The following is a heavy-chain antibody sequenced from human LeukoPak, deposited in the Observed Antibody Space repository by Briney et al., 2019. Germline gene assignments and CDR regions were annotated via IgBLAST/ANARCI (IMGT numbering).Heavy chain of an antibody. CDR1: GGSISSSNYY. V-gene: IGHV4-39*07. CDR2: IFYSGST. D-gene: IGHD5-18*01. J-gene: IGHJ4*02. CDR3: ARVSGYSYGYFDY. Sequence: SETLSLTCTVSGGSISSSNYYWGWIRQPPGKGLEWIGSIFYSGSTYYNPSLKSRVTISVDRSKNQFSLKLSSVTAADTAVYYCARVSGYSYGYFDYWGQGTLVTVSS.